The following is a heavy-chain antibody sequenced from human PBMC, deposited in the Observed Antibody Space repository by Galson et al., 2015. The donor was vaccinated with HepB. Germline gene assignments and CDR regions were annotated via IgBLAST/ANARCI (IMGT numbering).Heavy chain of an antibody. CDR1: RFTFSNYG. CDR3: ARDVGYGGNSGSFSSYYYYYMDV. V-gene: IGHV3-33*01. J-gene: IGHJ6*03. Sequence: SLRLSCAASRFTFSNYGMHWVRQAPGKGLEWVAVVWYDETNKFYADSVKGRFTISRDNSKNTLYLQMNSLTAEDTAVYYCARDVGYGGNSGSFSSYYYYYMDVWGKGTTVTVSS. D-gene: IGHD4-23*01. CDR2: VWYDETNK.